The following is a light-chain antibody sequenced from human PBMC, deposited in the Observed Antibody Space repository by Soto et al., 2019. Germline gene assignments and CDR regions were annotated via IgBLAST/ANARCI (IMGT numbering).Light chain of an antibody. CDR3: SSYTSSSTQV. Sequence: QSVLTQPASVSGSPGQSITISCTGTSSDVGGYNYVSWYQQHPGKAPKLMIYDVSNRPSGVSNRFSGSKSGNTASLTISGLQAEDEVDYYCSSYTSSSTQVFGTGTKVTVL. CDR1: SSDVGGYNY. V-gene: IGLV2-14*01. J-gene: IGLJ1*01. CDR2: DVS.